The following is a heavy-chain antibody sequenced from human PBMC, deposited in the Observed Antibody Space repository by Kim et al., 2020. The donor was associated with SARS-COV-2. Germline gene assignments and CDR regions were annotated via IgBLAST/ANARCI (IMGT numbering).Heavy chain of an antibody. D-gene: IGHD3-22*01. CDR1: GFTFSNAW. V-gene: IGHV3-15*01. J-gene: IGHJ5*02. CDR3: TTSHYGYDSSGSGWFDP. CDR2: IKSKTDGGTT. Sequence: GGSLRLSCAASGFTFSNAWMSWVRQAPGKGLEWVGRIKSKTDGGTTDYAAPVKGRFTISRDDSKNTLYLQMNSLKTEDTAVYYCTTSHYGYDSSGSGWFDPWGQGTLVTVSS.